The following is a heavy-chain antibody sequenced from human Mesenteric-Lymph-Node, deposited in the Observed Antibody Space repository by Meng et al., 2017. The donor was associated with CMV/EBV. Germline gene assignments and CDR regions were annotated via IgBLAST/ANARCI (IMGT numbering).Heavy chain of an antibody. Sequence: ISSGGYYWSWIRQHPGKGLKWIECIYYSGSTYYNPSLKSRVTISVDTSKNQFSLKLSSVTAADTAVYYCARVHYSYCSGGSCYYFDYWGQGTLVTVSS. CDR1: ISSGGYY. CDR3: ARVHYSYCSGGSCYYFDY. CDR2: IYYSGST. V-gene: IGHV4-31*02. D-gene: IGHD2-15*01. J-gene: IGHJ4*02.